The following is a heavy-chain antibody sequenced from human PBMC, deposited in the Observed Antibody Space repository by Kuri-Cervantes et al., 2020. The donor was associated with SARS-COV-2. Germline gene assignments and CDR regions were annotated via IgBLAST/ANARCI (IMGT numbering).Heavy chain of an antibody. Sequence: ESLKISCTVSGGSIRSSSYYWGWIRQPPGKGLELIGSFYYSGSTYYNPSLKSRVTISVDTSKNQFSLKLSSVTAADTAVYYCARAPMDYDFWRRVNYYHYMDVWGKGTTVTFPS. CDR1: GGSIRSSSYY. V-gene: IGHV4-39*07. CDR2: FYYSGST. J-gene: IGHJ6*03. CDR3: ARAPMDYDFWRRVNYYHYMDV. D-gene: IGHD3-3*01.